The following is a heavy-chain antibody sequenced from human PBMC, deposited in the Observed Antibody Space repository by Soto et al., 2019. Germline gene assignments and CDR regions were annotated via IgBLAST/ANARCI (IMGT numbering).Heavy chain of an antibody. CDR3: ARDHLIAAAGIYYYGTEV. CDR2: IYYSGST. Sequence: SETLSLTCTVSGGSISSYYWSWIRQHPGKGLEWIGYIYYSGSTNYNPSLKSRVTISVDTSKNQFSLKLSSVTAADTAVYYCARDHLIAAAGIYYYGTEVWGKGTPVNVSA. D-gene: IGHD6-13*01. V-gene: IGHV4-59*01. CDR1: GGSISSYY. J-gene: IGHJ6*04.